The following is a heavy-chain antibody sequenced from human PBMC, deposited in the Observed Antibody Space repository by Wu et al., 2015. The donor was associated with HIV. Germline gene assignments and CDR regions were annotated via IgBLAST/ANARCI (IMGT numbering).Heavy chain of an antibody. V-gene: IGHV1-2*02. CDR2: INPDSGGT. D-gene: IGHD3-3*01. J-gene: IGHJ4*01. CDR1: GYTFSDYY. Sequence: QVQLVQSGAEVKKPGASVRVSCKASGYTFSDYYIHWVRQAPGEGLEWMGWINPDSGGTNFAQKFQGRVTMTRDTSFSTIYMELSRLKSDDTAVYYCARAYNDFWSGSHFDYWAKEPWSPSPQ. CDR3: ARAYNDFWSGSHFDY.